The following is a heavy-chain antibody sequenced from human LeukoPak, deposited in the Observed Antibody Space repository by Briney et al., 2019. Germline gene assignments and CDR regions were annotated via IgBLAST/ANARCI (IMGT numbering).Heavy chain of an antibody. D-gene: IGHD4-17*01. V-gene: IGHV1-69*05. Sequence: ASVKVSCKASGGTFSSYAISWVRQAPGQGLELMGGIIPIFGTANYAKKFQGRVTITTDESTSTAYVELSSLRSEDTAVYYCACSVTTQFQGAYWGQGTLVTVSS. CDR1: GGTFSSYA. CDR3: ACSVTTQFQGAY. J-gene: IGHJ1*01. CDR2: IIPIFGTA.